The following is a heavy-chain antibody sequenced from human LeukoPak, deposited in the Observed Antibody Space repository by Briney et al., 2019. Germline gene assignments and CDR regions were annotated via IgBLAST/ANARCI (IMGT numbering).Heavy chain of an antibody. J-gene: IGHJ3*02. CDR1: GGSISSYY. CDR2: IYYSGST. CDR3: AGGDGYNYGNDAFDI. D-gene: IGHD5-18*01. V-gene: IGHV4-59*12. Sequence: KPSETLSLTCTVSGGSISSYYWSWIRQPPGKGLEWIGYIYYSGSTNYNPSLKSRVTISVDTSKNQFSLKLSSVTAADTAIYYCAGGDGYNYGNDAFDIWGQGTMVTVSS.